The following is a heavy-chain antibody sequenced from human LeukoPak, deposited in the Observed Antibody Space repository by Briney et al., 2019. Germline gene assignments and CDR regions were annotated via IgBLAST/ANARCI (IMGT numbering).Heavy chain of an antibody. D-gene: IGHD3-10*01. J-gene: IGHJ4*02. Sequence: ASVKVSCKASGYTISGYYMHWVRQAPGQGLEWMGWINPNSGGTNYAQKFQGRVTMTRDTSISTAYMELSRLRSDDTAVYYCARLRFGELSDWGQGTLVTVSS. CDR2: INPNSGGT. CDR1: GYTISGYY. CDR3: ARLRFGELSD. V-gene: IGHV1-2*02.